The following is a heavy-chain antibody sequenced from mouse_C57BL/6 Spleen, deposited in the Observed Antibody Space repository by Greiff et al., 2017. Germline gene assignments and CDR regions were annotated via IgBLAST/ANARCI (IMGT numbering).Heavy chain of an antibody. D-gene: IGHD1-1*01. Sequence: EVQVVESGGGLVQPGGSMKLSCVASGFTFSNYWMNWVRQSPEKGLEWVAQIRLKSDNYATHYAESVKGRFTISRDDSKSSVYLQMNNLRTEDTGIYYCTGAPYYYGSGYDDWGQGTTLTVSS. J-gene: IGHJ2*01. CDR1: GFTFSNYW. CDR2: IRLKSDNYAT. CDR3: TGAPYYYGSGYDD. V-gene: IGHV6-3*01.